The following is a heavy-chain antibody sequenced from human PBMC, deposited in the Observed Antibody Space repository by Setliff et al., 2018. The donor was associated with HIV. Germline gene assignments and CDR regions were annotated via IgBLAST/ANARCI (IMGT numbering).Heavy chain of an antibody. D-gene: IGHD5-12*01. CDR2: INHNKSS. V-gene: IGHV4-34*01. J-gene: IGHJ3*02. CDR3: ATASGYDLFMGAFDI. CDR1: GESLSDYY. Sequence: SETLSLTCAVYGESLSDYYWSWIRQPPGKGLEWIGEINHNKSSDYNPSLKSRVTMSVDTSKNQFSLKLSSVTAADTAVYYCATASGYDLFMGAFDIWGQGTMVTVSS.